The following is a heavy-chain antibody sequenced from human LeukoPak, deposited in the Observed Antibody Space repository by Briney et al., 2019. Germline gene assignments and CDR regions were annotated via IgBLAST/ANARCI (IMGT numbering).Heavy chain of an antibody. Sequence: PSETLSLTCAVYGGSFSGYYWSWIRQPPGKGLEWIGEINHSGSTNYNPSLKSRVTISVDTSKNQFSLKLSSVTAADTAVYYCARAGNYDYSIDYWGQGTLVTVSS. D-gene: IGHD1-7*01. CDR1: GGSFSGYY. CDR2: INHSGST. V-gene: IGHV4-34*01. CDR3: ARAGNYDYSIDY. J-gene: IGHJ4*02.